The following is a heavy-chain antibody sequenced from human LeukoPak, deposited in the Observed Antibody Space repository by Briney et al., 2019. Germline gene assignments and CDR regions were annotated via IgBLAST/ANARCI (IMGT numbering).Heavy chain of an antibody. CDR3: ARGRLLWFGELSHYGY. Sequence: PSETLSLTCAVYGGSFSGYYWSWIRQPPGKGLEWIGEINNSGSTNYNPSLKSRVTISVDTSKNQFSLKLSSVTAADTAVYYCARGRLLWFGELSHYGYWGQGTLVTVSS. D-gene: IGHD3-10*01. CDR1: GGSFSGYY. V-gene: IGHV4-34*01. J-gene: IGHJ4*02. CDR2: INNSGST.